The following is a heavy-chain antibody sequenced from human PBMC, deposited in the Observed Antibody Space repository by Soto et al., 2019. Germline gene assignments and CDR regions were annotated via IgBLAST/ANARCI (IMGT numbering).Heavy chain of an antibody. CDR2: ISTYNENM. D-gene: IGHD5-18*01. J-gene: IGHJ4*02. CDR1: GSTFTSNG. V-gene: IGHV1-18*04. CDR3: AYVGGYSTADYSFDF. Sequence: ASVKVSCKVSGSTFTSNGIGWVRQAPGQGLEWMGWISTYNENMDTAPQLQGRLTMTTDTSTKTAYMELTNLKLDDTALYYCAYVGGYSTADYSFDFWGEGTPVTVST.